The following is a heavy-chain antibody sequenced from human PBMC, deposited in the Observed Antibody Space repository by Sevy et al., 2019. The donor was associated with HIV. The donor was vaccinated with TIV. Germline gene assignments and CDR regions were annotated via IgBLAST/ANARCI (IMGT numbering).Heavy chain of an antibody. J-gene: IGHJ6*02. Sequence: GGSLRLSCAASGSTFSSYGMHWVRQAPGKGLEWVAVISYDGSNKYYADSVKGRFTISRDNSKNTLYLQMNSLRAEDTAVYYCAKDLMGNGYNYDYYYYYGMDVWGQGTTVTVSS. V-gene: IGHV3-30*18. CDR2: ISYDGSNK. D-gene: IGHD5-12*01. CDR3: AKDLMGNGYNYDYYYYYGMDV. CDR1: GSTFSSYG.